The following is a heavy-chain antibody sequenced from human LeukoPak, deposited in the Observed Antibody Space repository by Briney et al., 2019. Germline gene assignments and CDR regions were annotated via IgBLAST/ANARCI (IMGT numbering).Heavy chain of an antibody. CDR3: ARDLSGCSSTSCYKWFDP. Sequence: PSETLSLTCTVSGGSISSGGYYWSWIRQPAGKGLEWIGRIYTSGSTNYNPSLKSRVTISVDTSKNQFSLKLSSVTAADTAVYYCARDLSGCSSTSCYKWFDPWGQGTLVTVSS. CDR1: GGSISSGGYY. D-gene: IGHD2-2*02. V-gene: IGHV4-61*02. CDR2: IYTSGST. J-gene: IGHJ5*02.